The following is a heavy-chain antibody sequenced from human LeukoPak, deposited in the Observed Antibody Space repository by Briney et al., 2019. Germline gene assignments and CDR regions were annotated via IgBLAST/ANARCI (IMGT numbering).Heavy chain of an antibody. CDR2: ISTSGST. CDR1: GDSISGLY. D-gene: IGHD4-17*01. J-gene: IGHJ6*03. Sequence: SETLSLTCTVSGDSISGLYWSWIRQPAGKGLQWIGRISTSGSTNYNPSLKSRVTMSVDRSTNEFSLTVRSVTAADTALYYCARGLPSYGDYVDYYFYMDVWGKGTTVTVSS. CDR3: ARGLPSYGDYVDYYFYMDV. V-gene: IGHV4-4*07.